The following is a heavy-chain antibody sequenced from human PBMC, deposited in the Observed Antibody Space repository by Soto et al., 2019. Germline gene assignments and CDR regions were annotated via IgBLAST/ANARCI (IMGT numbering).Heavy chain of an antibody. CDR3: ARAGRGVPADHWDY. J-gene: IGHJ4*02. Sequence: EVQLLESGGGLVQPGGSPRLSCAASGFTFSNYAMSWVRQAPGKGLEWVSAISGSGSGTYYTASVKGWFTISRDNSKSTLYLQMNSLRAEDTAFYYCARAGRGVPADHWDYWGQGTLVTVSS. V-gene: IGHV3-23*01. CDR1: GFTFSNYA. CDR2: ISGSGSGT. D-gene: IGHD2-2*01.